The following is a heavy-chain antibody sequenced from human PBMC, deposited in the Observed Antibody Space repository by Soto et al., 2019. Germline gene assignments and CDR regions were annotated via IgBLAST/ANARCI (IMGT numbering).Heavy chain of an antibody. V-gene: IGHV1-8*01. CDR2: INRNDGRT. Sequence: ASVTVSCQASGYTFTNFGISWVRQAPGQGLEWMGWINRNDGRTGYAQKFQGRVTMTRNTSISTAYMELSSLRSEDTAVYYCARTLYGDNVDYWGQGTLVTVSS. J-gene: IGHJ4*02. CDR1: GYTFTNFG. D-gene: IGHD4-17*01. CDR3: ARTLYGDNVDY.